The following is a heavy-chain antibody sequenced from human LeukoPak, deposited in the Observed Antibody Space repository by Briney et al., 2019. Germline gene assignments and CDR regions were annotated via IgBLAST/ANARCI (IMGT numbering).Heavy chain of an antibody. Sequence: ASVKVSCKASGYTFTGYYMHWVRQAPGQGLEWMGWINPNSGGTNYAQKFQGRVAMTRDTSISTAYMELSRLRSDDTAVYYCARDLKGGYSYGAYYFDYWGQGTLVTVSS. CDR2: INPNSGGT. D-gene: IGHD5-18*01. V-gene: IGHV1-2*02. CDR3: ARDLKGGYSYGAYYFDY. J-gene: IGHJ4*02. CDR1: GYTFTGYY.